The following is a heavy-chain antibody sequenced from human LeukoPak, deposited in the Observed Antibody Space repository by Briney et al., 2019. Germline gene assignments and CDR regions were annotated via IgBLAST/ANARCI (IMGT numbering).Heavy chain of an antibody. CDR1: GFTFTTFW. D-gene: IGHD3-10*01. J-gene: IGHJ4*02. CDR2: INHDGSST. Sequence: GGSLRLSCATSGFTFTTFWMHWVRQAPGKGLVWVSRINHDGSSTNYADSVKGRFTISRDNAKNSLYLQMNSLRAEDTAVYYCARDLYYASLGETQHGSPIDYWGQGTLVTVSS. V-gene: IGHV3-74*01. CDR3: ARDLYYASLGETQHGSPIDY.